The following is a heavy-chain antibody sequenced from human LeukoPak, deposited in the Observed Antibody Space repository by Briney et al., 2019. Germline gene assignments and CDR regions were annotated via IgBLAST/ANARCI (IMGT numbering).Heavy chain of an antibody. Sequence: SETLSLTCTVSGGSISSGGYYWSWIRQHPGKGLEWIGYIYYSGSTYYNPSLKSRVTISVDTSKNQFSLKLSSVTAADTAVYYCARLSIADHYYFDYWGQGTLATVSS. D-gene: IGHD6-6*01. J-gene: IGHJ4*02. CDR2: IYYSGST. CDR1: GGSISSGGYY. CDR3: ARLSIADHYYFDY. V-gene: IGHV4-31*03.